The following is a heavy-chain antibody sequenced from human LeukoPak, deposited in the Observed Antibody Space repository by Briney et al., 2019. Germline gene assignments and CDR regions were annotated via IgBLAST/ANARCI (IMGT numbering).Heavy chain of an antibody. J-gene: IGHJ4*02. V-gene: IGHV1-69*05. CDR3: ARDQYSSGWYYFDY. D-gene: IGHD6-19*01. CDR1: GGTFSSYA. CDR2: IIPIFGTA. Sequence: SVKVSCKASGGTFSSYAISWVRQAPGQGLEWMGGIIPIFGTANYAQKFQGRVTITRDTSASTAYMELSSLRSEDTAVYYCARDQYSSGWYYFDYWGQGTLVTVSS.